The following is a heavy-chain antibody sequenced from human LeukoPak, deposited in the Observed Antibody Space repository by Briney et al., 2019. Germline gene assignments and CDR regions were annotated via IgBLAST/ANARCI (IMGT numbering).Heavy chain of an antibody. D-gene: IGHD3-22*01. V-gene: IGHV3-9*01. CDR3: ARASYYYDTSGLGAFDV. CDR2: INWNSDRM. J-gene: IGHJ3*01. Sequence: GGSLRLSCAASGFTFTNYAMSWVRQAPGKGLEWVSGINWNSDRMGYADSVKGRFTISRDNAKNSLYMQMNSVRAEDTALYYCARASYYYDTSGLGAFDVWGQGTTVVVSS. CDR1: GFTFTNYA.